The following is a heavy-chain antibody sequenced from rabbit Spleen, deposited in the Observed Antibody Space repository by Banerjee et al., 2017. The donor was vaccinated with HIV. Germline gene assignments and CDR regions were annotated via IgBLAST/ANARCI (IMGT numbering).Heavy chain of an antibody. V-gene: IGHV1S40*01. CDR3: ARGSAAMTMVITGFYLTL. Sequence: QSLEESGGGLVQPGGSLTLSCKGSGFTISSYWMNWVRQAPGKGLEWIACINAVTGKAVYASWAKGRFTFSKTSSTPVTLQMTSLTAADTATYFCARGSAAMTMVITGFYLTLWGQGTLVTVS. J-gene: IGHJ4*01. CDR2: INAVTGKA. CDR1: GFTISSYW. D-gene: IGHD2-1*01.